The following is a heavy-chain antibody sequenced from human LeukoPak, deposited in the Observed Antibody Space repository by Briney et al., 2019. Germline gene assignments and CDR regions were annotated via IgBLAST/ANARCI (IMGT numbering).Heavy chain of an antibody. J-gene: IGHJ4*02. D-gene: IGHD5-12*01. CDR3: ARVPSGYDFMDY. V-gene: IGHV3-21*01. CDR2: ISSSSSYI. Sequence: PGGSLRLSCAASGSTFSSYSMNWVRQAPGKGLEWVSSISSSSSYIYYADSVKGRFTISRDNAKNSLYLQMNSLRAEDTAVYYCARVPSGYDFMDYWGQGTLVTVSS. CDR1: GSTFSSYS.